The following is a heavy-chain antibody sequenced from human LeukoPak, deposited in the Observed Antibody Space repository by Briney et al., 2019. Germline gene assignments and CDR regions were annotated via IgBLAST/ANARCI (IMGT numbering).Heavy chain of an antibody. D-gene: IGHD3-10*01. CDR2: ISGSGGST. CDR3: TTYGSGSYYNSWGRYFDY. Sequence: GGSLRLSCAASGFTFSSYAMSWVRQAPGKGLEWVSAISGSGGSTYYADSVKGRFTISRDNSKNTLYLQMNSLKTEDTAVYYCTTYGSGSYYNSWGRYFDYWGQGTLVTVSS. V-gene: IGHV3-23*01. J-gene: IGHJ4*02. CDR1: GFTFSSYA.